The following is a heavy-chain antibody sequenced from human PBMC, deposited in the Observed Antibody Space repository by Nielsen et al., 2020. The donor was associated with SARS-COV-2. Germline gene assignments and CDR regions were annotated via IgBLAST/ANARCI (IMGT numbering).Heavy chain of an antibody. J-gene: IGHJ5*02. CDR1: GGSISSGGYY. D-gene: IGHD3-3*01. CDR3: ARGRQYDFWSGYGVRERYNWFDP. CDR2: IYYSGST. Sequence: SETLSLTCTVSGGSISSGGYYWSWIRQHPGKGLEWIGYIYYSGSTYYNPSLKSRVTISVDTSKNQFSLKLSSVTAADTAVYYCARGRQYDFWSGYGVRERYNWFDPWGQGTLVTVSS. V-gene: IGHV4-31*03.